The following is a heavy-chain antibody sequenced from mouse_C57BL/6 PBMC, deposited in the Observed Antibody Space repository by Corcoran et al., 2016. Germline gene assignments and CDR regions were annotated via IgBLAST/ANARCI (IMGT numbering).Heavy chain of an antibody. Sequence: QIQLVQSGPELKKPGETVKISCKASGYTFTTYGMSWVKQAPGKGSKWMGWINTYSGVPTYADDFKGRFAFSLETSASTAYLQINNLKTEDTATYFCARDDYDVGYAMDYWGQGTSVTVSS. CDR2: INTYSGVP. J-gene: IGHJ4*01. V-gene: IGHV9-3*01. CDR1: GYTFTTYG. CDR3: ARDDYDVGYAMDY. D-gene: IGHD2-4*01.